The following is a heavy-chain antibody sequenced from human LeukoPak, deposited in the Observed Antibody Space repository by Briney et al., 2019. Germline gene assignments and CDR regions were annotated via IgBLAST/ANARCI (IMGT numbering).Heavy chain of an antibody. J-gene: IGHJ3*02. V-gene: IGHV3-21*01. CDR3: ARDPYYDFWSDYGTEAFDI. CDR1: GFTFSNYN. CDR2: ISGRGTYI. Sequence: PGGSLRLSCVASGFTFSNYNRTWVRQAPGKGLEGASSISGRGTYIYYAYSLKVRFTISRDNAKNSLYLQMNSLRAEDTAVYYCARDPYYDFWSDYGTEAFDIWGQGTMVTVSS. D-gene: IGHD3-3*01.